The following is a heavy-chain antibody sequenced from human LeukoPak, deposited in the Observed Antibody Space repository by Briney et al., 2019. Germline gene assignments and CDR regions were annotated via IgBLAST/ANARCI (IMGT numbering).Heavy chain of an antibody. Sequence: PGGSLRLSCAASGFTFSSYAMSWVRQAPGKGLEWVSAISGSGGSTYYADSVKGRFTISRDNSKNTLYLQMNSLRAEDTAVYYCAKGESRRQWLAEAPTRSWGQGTLVTASS. CDR1: GFTFSSYA. J-gene: IGHJ5*02. CDR3: AKGESRRQWLAEAPTRS. D-gene: IGHD6-19*01. V-gene: IGHV3-23*01. CDR2: ISGSGGST.